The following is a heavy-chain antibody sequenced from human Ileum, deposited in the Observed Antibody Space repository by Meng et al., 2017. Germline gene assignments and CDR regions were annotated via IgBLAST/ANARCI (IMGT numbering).Heavy chain of an antibody. J-gene: IGHJ4*02. CDR3: VIGISWGAWSDYFDV. V-gene: IGHV3-7*01. CDR1: GFIFSDYW. Sequence: ESLKISCETSGFIFSDYWMSWVRQAPGKGLEWVANIKRDGSETSYVDSVKGRFTILRDNAKNSLFLQMNSLRAEDAALYYCVIGISWGAWSDYFDVWGQGTLVTVSS. D-gene: IGHD3-16*01. CDR2: IKRDGSET.